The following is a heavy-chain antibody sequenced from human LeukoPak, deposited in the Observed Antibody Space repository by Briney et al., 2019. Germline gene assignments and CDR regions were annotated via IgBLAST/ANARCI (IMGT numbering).Heavy chain of an antibody. Sequence: SVKVSCXASGGTFSSYAISWVRQAPGQGLEWMGGIIPIFGTANYAQKFQGRVTITADESTSTAYMELSSLRSEDTAVYYCAEGSWSGFGPNAFDIWGQGTMVTVSS. CDR2: IIPIFGTA. CDR1: GGTFSSYA. V-gene: IGHV1-69*13. J-gene: IGHJ3*02. D-gene: IGHD3-3*01. CDR3: AEGSWSGFGPNAFDI.